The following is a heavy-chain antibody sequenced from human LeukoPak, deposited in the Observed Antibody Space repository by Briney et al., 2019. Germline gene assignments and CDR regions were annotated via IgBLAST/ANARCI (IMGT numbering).Heavy chain of an antibody. CDR1: GFTFSKNA. CDR3: AKDLFRWSFDY. V-gene: IGHV3-23*01. J-gene: IGHJ4*02. D-gene: IGHD6-13*01. Sequence: GGPLRLSCTASGFTFSKNAMAWVRQAPGKGLEWVSGIGSDDNKHYGDSVEGRFTISRDNTENTVYLQMNSLRAEDTAVYYCAKDLFRWSFDYWGQGMLVTVSS. CDR2: IGSDDNK.